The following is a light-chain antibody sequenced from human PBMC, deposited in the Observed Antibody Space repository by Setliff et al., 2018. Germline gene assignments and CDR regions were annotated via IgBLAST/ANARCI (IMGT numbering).Light chain of an antibody. Sequence: QSVLTQPPSVSAAPGQKVTISCSGISSKIGSDYLAWYQQLPGTAPKLLIYDSNKRPSGIPDRFSGSSSGTSATLDITGLQTGDEADYYCQSVDDSTGGSLIFGGGTKGTVL. V-gene: IGLV1-51*01. J-gene: IGLJ2*01. CDR2: DSN. CDR3: QSVDDSTGGSLI. CDR1: SSKIGSDY.